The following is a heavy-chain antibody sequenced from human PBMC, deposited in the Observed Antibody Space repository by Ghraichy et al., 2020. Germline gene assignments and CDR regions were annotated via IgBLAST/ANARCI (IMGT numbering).Heavy chain of an antibody. CDR3: ARQEGYFDL. Sequence: ESLNISCTVSGGSISSSSYYWGWIRQPPGKGLEWIGSIYYNGSTYYNPSLKSRVTISVDTSKNQFSLKLSSVTAADTAVYYCARQEGYFDLWGRGTLVTVSS. CDR1: GGSISSSSYY. V-gene: IGHV4-39*01. J-gene: IGHJ2*01. CDR2: IYYNGST.